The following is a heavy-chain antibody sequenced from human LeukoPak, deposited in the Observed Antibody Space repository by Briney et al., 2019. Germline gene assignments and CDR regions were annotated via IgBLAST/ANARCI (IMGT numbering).Heavy chain of an antibody. CDR3: AKVKWKLIGYFDY. CDR2: LSDSGGST. V-gene: IGHV3-23*01. Sequence: PGGSLRLSCAASGFTFSSYAMSWVRQAPGKGLEWVSALSDSGGSTYYADSVKGRFTNSRDDSKNTLFLQMNSLRAEDTAVYFCAKVKWKLIGYFDYWGQGTLVTVSS. D-gene: IGHD1-20*01. CDR1: GFTFSSYA. J-gene: IGHJ4*02.